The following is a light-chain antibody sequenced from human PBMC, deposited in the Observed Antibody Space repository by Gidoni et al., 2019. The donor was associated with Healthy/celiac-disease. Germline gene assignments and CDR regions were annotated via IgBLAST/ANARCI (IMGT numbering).Light chain of an antibody. CDR2: DAS. J-gene: IGKJ4*01. CDR1: QSVSSY. Sequence: EIVLTQSPATLSLSPGERANLSCRASQSVSSYLAWYQQKPGQAPRLLIYDASNRATGIPARFSCSGSGTYFTLTISSLEPEDFAVYYCQQRSNWPPLTFGGGTKVEIK. V-gene: IGKV3-11*01. CDR3: QQRSNWPPLT.